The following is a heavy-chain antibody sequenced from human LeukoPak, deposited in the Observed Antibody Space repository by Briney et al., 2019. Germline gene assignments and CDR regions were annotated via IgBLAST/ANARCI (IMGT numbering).Heavy chain of an antibody. J-gene: IGHJ4*02. CDR1: GYTFTDYY. CDR2: INPYSGGT. CDR3: ARDYSSGWYVY. Sequence: ASVKVSCKASGYTFTDYYMHWVRPAPGQGPEWMGRINPYSGGTNYAQKFQGRVTMTRDTSISTAYMELSRLKSDDTAVYYCARDYSSGWYVYWGQGTLVTVSS. V-gene: IGHV1-2*06. D-gene: IGHD6-19*01.